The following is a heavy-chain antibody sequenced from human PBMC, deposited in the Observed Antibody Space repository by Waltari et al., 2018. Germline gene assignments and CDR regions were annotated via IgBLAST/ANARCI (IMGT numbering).Heavy chain of an antibody. Sequence: EVQLVESGGGLVQSGGSLGLSCAASGFTFSSYEMNWVRQAPGKGLEWVSYISSSGSTIYYADSVKGRFTISRDNAKNSLYLQMNSLRAEDTAVYYCATEFRSGWYLSLDYWGQGTLVTVSS. CDR2: ISSSGSTI. D-gene: IGHD6-19*01. V-gene: IGHV3-48*03. CDR3: ATEFRSGWYLSLDY. J-gene: IGHJ4*02. CDR1: GFTFSSYE.